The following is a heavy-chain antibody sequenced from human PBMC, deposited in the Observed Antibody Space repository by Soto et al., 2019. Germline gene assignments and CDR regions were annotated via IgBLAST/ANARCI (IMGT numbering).Heavy chain of an antibody. D-gene: IGHD3-10*01. V-gene: IGHV1-18*01. CDR2: ISGFNGQT. CDR1: GNTFASHG. J-gene: IGHJ4*02. CDR3: ARVDPRGVAVVRDY. Sequence: QVQLVQSGPEVKKPGASVKVSCKASGNTFASHGFSWVRQAPGQGLEWMGWISGFNGQTNYALKFQGRATLTRDTSTSTAYMELRSLRSDDTAVYFCARVDPRGVAVVRDYWGQGTLVTVSS.